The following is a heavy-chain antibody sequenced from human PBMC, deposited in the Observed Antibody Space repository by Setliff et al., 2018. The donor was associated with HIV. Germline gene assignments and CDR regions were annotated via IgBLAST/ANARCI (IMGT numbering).Heavy chain of an antibody. CDR1: GYTFTSYY. J-gene: IGHJ5*02. CDR3: ARDRAVVVAATLGGWFDP. CDR2: INPSGGST. V-gene: IGHV1-46*01. Sequence: GASVKVSCKASGYTFTSYYMHWVRQAPGQGLEWMGIINPSGGSTSYAQKFQGRVTMTRDTSTSTAYMELSSLRSEDTAVYYCARDRAVVVAATLGGWFDPWGQGTLVTVSS. D-gene: IGHD2-15*01.